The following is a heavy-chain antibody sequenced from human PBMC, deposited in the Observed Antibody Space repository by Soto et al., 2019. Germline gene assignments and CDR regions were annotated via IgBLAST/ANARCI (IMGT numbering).Heavy chain of an antibody. CDR2: INTDGSST. J-gene: IGHJ4*01. Sequence: EVQLVESGGGLVQPGGSLRLSCAVSGFTFSSFWMHWVRQAPGEGLVWVSRINTDGSSTSYADSVKGRFTISRDNAKNTLYLQMNSLRVEDTAMYYCAKRGVDTFALSYWCHGTLVTVSS. D-gene: IGHD3-10*01. CDR3: AKRGVDTFALSY. CDR1: GFTFSSFW. V-gene: IGHV3-74*01.